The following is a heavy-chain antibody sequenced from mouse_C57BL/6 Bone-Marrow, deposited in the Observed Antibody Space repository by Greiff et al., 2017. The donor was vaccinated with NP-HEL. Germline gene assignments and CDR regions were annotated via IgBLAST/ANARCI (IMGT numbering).Heavy chain of an antibody. J-gene: IGHJ4*01. D-gene: IGHD1-1*01. CDR3: ARHGTVYYYAMDY. CDR1: GFTFSSYG. Sequence: EVKLVESGGDLVKPGGSLKLSCAASGFTFSSYGMSWVRQTPDKRLEWVATISSGGSYTYYPDSVKGRFTISRDNAKNTLYLQMSSLKSEDTAMYYCARHGTVYYYAMDYWGQGTSVTVSS. V-gene: IGHV5-6*01. CDR2: ISSGGSYT.